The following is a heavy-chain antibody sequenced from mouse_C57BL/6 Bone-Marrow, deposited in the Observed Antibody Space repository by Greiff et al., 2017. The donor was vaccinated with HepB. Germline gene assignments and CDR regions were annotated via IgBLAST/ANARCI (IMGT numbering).Heavy chain of an antibody. D-gene: IGHD1-1*01. CDR1: GYTFTDYN. CDR2: INPNNGGT. J-gene: IGHJ4*01. CDR3: ARPDYGSSYGYAMDY. V-gene: IGHV1-18*01. Sequence: EVKLQESGPELVKPGASVKIPCKASGYTFTDYNMDWVKQSHGKSLEWIGDINPNNGGTIYNQKFKGKATLTVDKSSSTAYMELRSLTSEDTAVYYCARPDYGSSYGYAMDYWGQGTSVTVSS.